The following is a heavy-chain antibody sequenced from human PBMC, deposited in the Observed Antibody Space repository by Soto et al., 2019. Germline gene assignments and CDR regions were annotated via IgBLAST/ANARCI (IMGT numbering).Heavy chain of an antibody. Sequence: SETLSLTCTVSGGSISSNYWTWIRQPPGKGLEWIGYVYNSGSTNYNPSLKSRVTMSEDTSKSQFSLKVNSMTAAETAVYYCAIYRREAVPGYTPDNWRQGILGTGSS. CDR3: AIYRREAVPGYTPDN. J-gene: IGHJ4*02. CDR2: VYNSGST. V-gene: IGHV4-59*01. CDR1: GGSISSNY. D-gene: IGHD1-1*01.